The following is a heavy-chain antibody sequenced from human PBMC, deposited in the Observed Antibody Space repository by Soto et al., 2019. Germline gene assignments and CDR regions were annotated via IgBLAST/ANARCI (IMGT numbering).Heavy chain of an antibody. CDR3: ARGRYGDY. Sequence: QVHLVQSGAEVKKPGASVKVSCKASGYTFTSYGITWVRQAPGQGLESMGWISAHNGNTDYAQKLQGRVIVTRDTPTSTAYMELRSLISDDTAVYYCARGRYGDYWGQGALVTVSS. CDR1: GYTFTSYG. V-gene: IGHV1-18*01. CDR2: ISAHNGNT. J-gene: IGHJ4*02. D-gene: IGHD1-1*01.